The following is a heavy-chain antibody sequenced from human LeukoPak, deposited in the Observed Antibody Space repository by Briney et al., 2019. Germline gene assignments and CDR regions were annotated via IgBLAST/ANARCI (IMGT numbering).Heavy chain of an antibody. CDR3: ARGALLWFGAKMEYYFDY. Sequence: SETLSLTCTVSGASISSTTYYWGWIRQPPRKGLEWIASIYYSGSTYYNPSLKSRVTISVDTSKNQFSLSLRSVTAADTAVYYCARGALLWFGAKMEYYFDYWGQGTPLTVSS. V-gene: IGHV4-39*07. CDR1: GASISSTTYY. D-gene: IGHD3-10*01. CDR2: IYYSGST. J-gene: IGHJ4*02.